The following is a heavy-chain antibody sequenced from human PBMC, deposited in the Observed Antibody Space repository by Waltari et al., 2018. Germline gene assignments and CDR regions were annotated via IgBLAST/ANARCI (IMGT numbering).Heavy chain of an antibody. Sequence: EVQLVESGGGLVQPGGSLRLSCAASGFTFSSYAMSWVRQAPGKGLEWVSAISGSGSSTYDADSVKGRFTISRDNSKNTLYLQMNSLSAEDTAVYYCAKGGRYHDAFDIWGQGTMVTVSS. CDR1: GFTFSSYA. CDR2: ISGSGSST. V-gene: IGHV3-23*04. J-gene: IGHJ3*02. D-gene: IGHD2-15*01. CDR3: AKGGRYHDAFDI.